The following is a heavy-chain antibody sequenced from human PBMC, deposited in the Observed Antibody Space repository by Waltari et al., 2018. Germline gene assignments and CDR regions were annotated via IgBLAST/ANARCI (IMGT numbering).Heavy chain of an antibody. D-gene: IGHD6-13*01. Sequence: QVQLQQWGAGLLKPSETLSLHCAVYGGSFSGYYWSWIRKPPGKGLEWIGEINHSGSTNYNPSLKSRVTISVDTSKNQFSLKLSSVTAADTAVYYCARGPRIAAAKYYMDVWGKGTTVTISS. V-gene: IGHV4-34*01. CDR1: GGSFSGYY. CDR2: INHSGST. J-gene: IGHJ6*03. CDR3: ARGPRIAAAKYYMDV.